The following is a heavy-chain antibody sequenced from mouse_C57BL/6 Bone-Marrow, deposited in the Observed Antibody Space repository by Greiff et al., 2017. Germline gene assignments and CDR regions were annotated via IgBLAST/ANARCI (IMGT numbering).Heavy chain of an antibody. D-gene: IGHD2-2*01. V-gene: IGHV14-4*01. CDR3: TAGKSYFCYGVPSY. J-gene: IGHJ3*01. CDR2: IDPENGDT. CDR1: GFNIKDDY. Sequence: VQLQQSGAELVRPGASVKLSCKASGFNIKDDYMHWVKQRPEQGLEWIGWIDPENGDTEYASKFQGKATITADTSSNTAYLQLSSLTSEDPAVYYCTAGKSYFCYGVPSYWGQGTLVTVSA.